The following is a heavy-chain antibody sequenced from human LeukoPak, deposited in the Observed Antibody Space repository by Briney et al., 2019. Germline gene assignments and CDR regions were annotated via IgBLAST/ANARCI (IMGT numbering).Heavy chain of an antibody. J-gene: IGHJ4*02. CDR2: IYYSGST. D-gene: IGHD5-18*01. CDR1: GGSISSYY. Sequence: SETLSLTCPVSGGSISSYYWSWIRQPPGKGLEWIGYIYYSGSTNYNPSLKSRVTISVDTSKNQFSLKLSPVTAADTAVYYCARLHDGYRYGADYWGQGTLVTVSS. CDR3: ARLHDGYRYGADY. V-gene: IGHV4-59*08.